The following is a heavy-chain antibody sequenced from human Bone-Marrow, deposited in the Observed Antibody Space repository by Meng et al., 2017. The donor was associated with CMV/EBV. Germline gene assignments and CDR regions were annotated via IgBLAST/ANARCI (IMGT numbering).Heavy chain of an antibody. CDR2: IVAGSGST. Sequence: KATGYTFSSYAVQWVRQATGQGLEWMGYIVAGSGSTGYSQKFQGRVTITRDTSASTGYMELSSLRSEDTAIYYCARDEWGDGYNSFDYWGQGTLVTVSS. CDR1: GYTFSSYA. CDR3: ARDEWGDGYNSFDY. D-gene: IGHD5-24*01. J-gene: IGHJ4*02. V-gene: IGHV1-3*01.